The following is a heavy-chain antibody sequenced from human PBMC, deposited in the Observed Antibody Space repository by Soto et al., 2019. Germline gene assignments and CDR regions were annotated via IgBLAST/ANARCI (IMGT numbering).Heavy chain of an antibody. J-gene: IGHJ4*02. V-gene: IGHV5-51*01. CDR3: ATVKNGYDSSGYYDGFDY. CDR2: IYPGDSDT. D-gene: IGHD3-22*01. CDR1: GYSFTSYW. Sequence: GESLKISCKGSGYSFTSYWIGWVRQMPGKGLEWMGIIYPGDSDTRYSPSFQGQVTISADKSISTAYLQWSSLKASDTAMYYCATVKNGYDSSGYYDGFDYWGQGTLVTVSS.